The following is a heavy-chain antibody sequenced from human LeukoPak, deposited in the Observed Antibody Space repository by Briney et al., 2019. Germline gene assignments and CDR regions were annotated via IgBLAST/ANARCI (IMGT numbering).Heavy chain of an antibody. D-gene: IGHD4-17*01. Sequence: QPGRSLRLSCAASGFTFSHYGMHWVRQAPGKGLEWVAVISYDGNIKYYADSVKGRFTLSRDNSRNTLYLQMTSLRDDDTAVYYCAKGVTVTTSTSPFEYWGQGTLVTVSS. CDR1: GFTFSHYG. V-gene: IGHV3-30*18. CDR2: ISYDGNIK. J-gene: IGHJ4*02. CDR3: AKGVTVTTSTSPFEY.